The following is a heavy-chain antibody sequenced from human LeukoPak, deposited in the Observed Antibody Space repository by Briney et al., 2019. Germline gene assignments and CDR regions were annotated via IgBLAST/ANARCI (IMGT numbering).Heavy chain of an antibody. CDR1: GYTFTGYY. J-gene: IGHJ4*02. CDR3: ARESVLLWFGELLYDRPPQNYFDY. CDR2: INPSGGST. V-gene: IGHV1-46*01. D-gene: IGHD3-10*01. Sequence: ASVKVSCKASGYTFTGYYMHWVRQAPGQGLEWMGWINPSGGSTSYAQKFQGRVTMTRDTSTSTVYMELSSLRSEDTAVYYCARESVLLWFGELLYDRPPQNYFDYWGQGTLVTVSS.